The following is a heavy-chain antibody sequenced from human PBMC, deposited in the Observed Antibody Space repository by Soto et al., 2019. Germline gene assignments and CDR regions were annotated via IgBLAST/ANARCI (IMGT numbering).Heavy chain of an antibody. CDR2: ISPGSRYP. J-gene: IGHJ5*02. D-gene: IGHD2-15*01. CDR3: VRGGGGGLFDP. CDR1: GFTFGDSY. Sequence: GGSRRLSWACSGFTFGDSYMSWIRQAPGKGLEWLSYISPGSRYPAYADSVKGRFTISRDNAKRSLYLQMMSLTAEDTAIYYCVRGGGGGLFDPWGQGTMVTVSS. V-gene: IGHV3-11*06.